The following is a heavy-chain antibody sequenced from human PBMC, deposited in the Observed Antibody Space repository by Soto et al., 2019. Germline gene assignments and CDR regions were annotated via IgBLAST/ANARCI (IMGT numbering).Heavy chain of an antibody. D-gene: IGHD2-15*01. CDR1: GYSFSDYW. CDR3: TSHSPEDMIRN. CDR2: IDPSDSYT. Sequence: PGESLKISCKGSGYSFSDYWISWVRQMPGKGLEWLGRIDPSDSYTNYSPSFQGHVTISADKSISTAYLLLNSLRTEDTAMYYCTSHSPEDMIRNWGQGTLVTVSS. V-gene: IGHV5-10-1*01. J-gene: IGHJ4*02.